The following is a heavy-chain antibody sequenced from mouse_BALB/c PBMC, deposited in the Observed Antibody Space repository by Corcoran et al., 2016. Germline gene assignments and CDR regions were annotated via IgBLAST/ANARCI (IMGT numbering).Heavy chain of an antibody. CDR2: IDPYNGGT. D-gene: IGHD1-2*01. V-gene: IGHV1S135*01. CDR3: ARGKFITTATGALDY. J-gene: IGHJ4*01. CDR1: GYSFPDYN. Sequence: EIQLQKSGPELVKPGAAAKVSFKASGYSFPDYNRYWVRQSHGKSLEWIGYIDPYNGGTSYNQKFKGKATLTVHKSSSTAFMHLNSLTSEDSAVYYCARGKFITTATGALDYWGQGTSVTVS.